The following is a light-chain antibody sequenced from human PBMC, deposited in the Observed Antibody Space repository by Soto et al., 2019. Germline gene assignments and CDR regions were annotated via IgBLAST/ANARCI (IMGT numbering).Light chain of an antibody. J-gene: IGKJ4*01. Sequence: IQMTQSPSTLSASVGDRVTITCRASQSIRSWLAWYQQKPGKAPNLLIYVASSLESGVPSRFSGSGSVTEFTLTISGLQPDDFATYDCQQYDSYPLTFGGGTKVEIK. CDR3: QQYDSYPLT. V-gene: IGKV1-5*01. CDR2: VAS. CDR1: QSIRSW.